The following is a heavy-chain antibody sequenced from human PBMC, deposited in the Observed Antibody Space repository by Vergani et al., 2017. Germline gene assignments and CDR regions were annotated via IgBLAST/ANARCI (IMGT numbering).Heavy chain of an antibody. V-gene: IGHV1-69*02. CDR2: IIPILGIA. D-gene: IGHD3-22*01. CDR1: GGTSSSYT. J-gene: IGHJ6*02. CDR3: ARGQYYYDSSGYYYYDNGMDV. Sequence: QVQLVQSGAEVKKPGSSVKVSCKASGGTSSSYTISWVRQAPGQGLEWMGRIIPILGIANYAQKFQGRVTITADKSTSTAYMELSSLRSEDTAVYYCARGQYYYDSSGYYYYDNGMDVWGQGTTVTVSS.